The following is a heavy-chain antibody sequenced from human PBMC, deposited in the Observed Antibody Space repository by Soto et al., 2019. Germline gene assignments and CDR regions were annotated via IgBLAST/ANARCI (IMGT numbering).Heavy chain of an antibody. CDR2: INPNSGGT. Sequence: QVQLVQSGAEVKKPGASVKVSCKASGYTFTGYYMHWVRQAPGQGLEWMGWINPNSGGTNYAQKFQGWVTMTRDTSISTAYMELSRLRSDDTAVYYCARGPSPITRYGDYAYYYYGMDVWGQGTTVTVSS. V-gene: IGHV1-2*04. CDR1: GYTFTGYY. CDR3: ARGPSPITRYGDYAYYYYGMDV. D-gene: IGHD4-17*01. J-gene: IGHJ6*02.